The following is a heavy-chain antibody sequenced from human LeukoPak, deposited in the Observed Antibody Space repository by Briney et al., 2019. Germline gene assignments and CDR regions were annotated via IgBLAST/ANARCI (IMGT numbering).Heavy chain of an antibody. J-gene: IGHJ6*02. V-gene: IGHV3-30*18. CDR3: AKAASSSWPSYYYGMDV. Sequence: GGSLRLSCAASGFTFSSYGMHWVRQAPGRGLEWVAVISYDGSDKYYADSVKGRLTISRDNSRNTVYLQMSSLRVDDTAVYYCAKAASSSWPSYYYGMDVWGQGTTVTVSS. CDR2: ISYDGSDK. D-gene: IGHD6-13*01. CDR1: GFTFSSYG.